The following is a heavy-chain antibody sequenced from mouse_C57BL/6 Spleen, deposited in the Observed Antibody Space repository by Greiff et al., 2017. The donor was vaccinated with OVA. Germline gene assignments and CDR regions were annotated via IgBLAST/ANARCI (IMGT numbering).Heavy chain of an antibody. J-gene: IGHJ4*01. CDR1: GFTFSSYA. D-gene: IGHD1-1*01. V-gene: IGHV5-9-1*02. CDR3: TRDYYGSSYYAMDY. CDR2: ISSGGDYI. Sequence: DVMLVESGEGLVKPGGSLKLSCAASGFTFSSYAMSWVRQTPEKRLEWVAYISSGGDYIYYADTVKGRFTISSDNARHTLYLQMSSLKSEDTAMYYCTRDYYGSSYYAMDYWGQGTSVTVSS.